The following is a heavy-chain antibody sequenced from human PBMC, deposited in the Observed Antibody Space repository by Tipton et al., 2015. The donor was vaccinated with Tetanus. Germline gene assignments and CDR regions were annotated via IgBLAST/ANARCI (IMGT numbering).Heavy chain of an antibody. V-gene: IGHV3-53*01. CDR1: GFTVSNSH. D-gene: IGHD5-12*01. Sequence: SLRLSCAVSGFTVSNSHTSWVRQAPGKGLECVSMIYGDGATSYADSVKGRFSISRDNSKNIVFLQVNALRVEDTAVYYCMGHGGYSSWGQGTLVTVSS. J-gene: IGHJ5*02. CDR3: MGHGGYSS. CDR2: IYGDGAT.